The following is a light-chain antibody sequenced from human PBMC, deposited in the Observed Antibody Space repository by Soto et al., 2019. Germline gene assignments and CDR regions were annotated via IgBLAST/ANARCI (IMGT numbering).Light chain of an antibody. J-gene: IGKJ2*01. CDR1: QSVTSDY. CDR2: GAS. Sequence: IVLTQSPGTLSLSPGERATLSCRASQSVTSDYLAWHQQKPGQPARLLIYGASNRATAIADRFSGSGSATDFTLTISRVDPEDFAVYYCQQYGSSPYTFGQGTRLDI. V-gene: IGKV3-20*01. CDR3: QQYGSSPYT.